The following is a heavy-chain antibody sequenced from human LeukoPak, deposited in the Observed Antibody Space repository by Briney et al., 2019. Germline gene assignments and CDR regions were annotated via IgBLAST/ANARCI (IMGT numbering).Heavy chain of an antibody. V-gene: IGHV1-46*01. Sequence: ASVKVSCKASGYTFTSYYMHWVRQAPGQGLEWMGIINSSGGSTSYAQKFQGRVTMTRDTSTSTVYMELSSLRSEDTAVYYCARDQTQGYGDPEYYFDYWGQGTLVTVSS. CDR1: GYTFTSYY. J-gene: IGHJ4*02. D-gene: IGHD4-17*01. CDR3: ARDQTQGYGDPEYYFDY. CDR2: INSSGGST.